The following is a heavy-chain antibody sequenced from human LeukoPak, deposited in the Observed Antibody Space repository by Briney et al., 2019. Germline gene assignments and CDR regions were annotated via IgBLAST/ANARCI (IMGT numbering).Heavy chain of an antibody. D-gene: IGHD6-6*01. Sequence: GGSLRLSCAASAFTFSSYSMNWVRQAPGKGMEWVSSISSSSSYIYYADSGKGLFTISRDNAKNSLYLQMNSLRAEDTAVYYCASAEEQLVLRYYYYYYYMDVWGKGTTATVSS. CDR1: AFTFSSYS. CDR2: ISSSSSYI. J-gene: IGHJ6*03. V-gene: IGHV3-21*01. CDR3: ASAEEQLVLRYYYYYYYMDV.